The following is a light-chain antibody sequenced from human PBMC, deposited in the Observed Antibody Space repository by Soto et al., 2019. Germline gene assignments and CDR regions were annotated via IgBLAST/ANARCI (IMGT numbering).Light chain of an antibody. CDR1: RSNIGTYA. Sequence: QSVLTQSPSASVTRGQRVTISCSGSRSNIGTYAVNWYQQLPGTAPTLLIFRNHQRPSGVPDRFSGSKSGTSASLAISGPQSEDEADYYCAAWDDSLRAVVFGGGTKLTVL. CDR2: RNH. J-gene: IGLJ2*01. V-gene: IGLV1-44*01. CDR3: AAWDDSLRAVV.